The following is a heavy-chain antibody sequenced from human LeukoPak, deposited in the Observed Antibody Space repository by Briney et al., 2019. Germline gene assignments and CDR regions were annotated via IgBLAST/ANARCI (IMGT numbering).Heavy chain of an antibody. Sequence: AGGSLRLSCAASGFTFSSYAMSWVRQAPGKGLEWVSAISGSGGSTYYADSVKGRFTISRDNAKNSLYLQMNSLRAEDTAVYYCARDCQIQWLDDAFDIWGQGTMVTVSS. V-gene: IGHV3-23*01. J-gene: IGHJ3*02. CDR2: ISGSGGST. CDR3: ARDCQIQWLDDAFDI. D-gene: IGHD6-19*01. CDR1: GFTFSSYA.